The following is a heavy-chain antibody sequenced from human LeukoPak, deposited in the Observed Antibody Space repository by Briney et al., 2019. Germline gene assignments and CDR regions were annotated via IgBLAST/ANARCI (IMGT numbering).Heavy chain of an antibody. J-gene: IGHJ4*02. D-gene: IGHD6-13*01. CDR2: IIPILGIA. CDR3: ARPRIAAAGEVDY. Sequence: GASVKVSCKASGGTFSSYAISWVRQAPGQGLEWMGRIIPILGIANYAQKFQGRVTITADKSTSTAYMELSSLRSEDTAVYYCARPRIAAAGEVDYWGQGTLVTVSS. CDR1: GGTFSSYA. V-gene: IGHV1-69*04.